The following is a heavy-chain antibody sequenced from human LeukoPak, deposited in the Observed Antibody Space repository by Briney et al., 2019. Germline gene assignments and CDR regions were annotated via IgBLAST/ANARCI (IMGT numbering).Heavy chain of an antibody. Sequence: PGGSLRLSCAASGFSVSNNYMSWVRQAPGKGLEWVSVIYSGGTTKYADSVKGRFTISRDNSKNTLYLQMNSLRAEDTAVYYCARDLYGSETCYLFDYWGQGTLVTVSS. CDR3: ARDLYGSETCYLFDY. V-gene: IGHV3-53*01. CDR2: IYSGGTT. J-gene: IGHJ4*02. D-gene: IGHD3-10*01. CDR1: GFSVSNNY.